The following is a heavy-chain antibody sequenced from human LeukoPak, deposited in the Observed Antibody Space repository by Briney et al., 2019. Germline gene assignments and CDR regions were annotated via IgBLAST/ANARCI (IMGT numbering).Heavy chain of an antibody. Sequence: GGSLRLSCAASGFTFSSFAMTWVRQAPGKGLEWVSYITSSSSYIYYADSVKGRFTISRDNAKNSLYLQMNSLRDEDTAVYYCARGRTVVLDYWGQGTLVTVSS. J-gene: IGHJ4*02. D-gene: IGHD4-23*01. CDR2: ITSSSSYI. CDR1: GFTFSSFA. CDR3: ARGRTVVLDY. V-gene: IGHV3-48*02.